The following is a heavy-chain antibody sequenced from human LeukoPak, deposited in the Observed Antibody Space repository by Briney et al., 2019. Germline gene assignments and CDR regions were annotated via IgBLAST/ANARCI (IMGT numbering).Heavy chain of an antibody. CDR1: GDSVSSNSAA. V-gene: IGHV6-1*01. CDR2: TYYRSKWYN. Sequence: SQTLSLTCAISGDSVSSNSAAWNWIRQSPSRGLEWLGRTYYRSKWYNDYAVSVKSRITINPDTSKNQFSLQLNSVTPEDTAVYYCARSDIVVVPAVTLEYYYYYMDVWGKGTTVTVTS. J-gene: IGHJ6*03. CDR3: ARSDIVVVPAVTLEYYYYYMDV. D-gene: IGHD2-2*01.